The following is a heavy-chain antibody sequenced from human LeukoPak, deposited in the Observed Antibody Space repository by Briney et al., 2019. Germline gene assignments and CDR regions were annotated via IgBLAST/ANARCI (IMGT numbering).Heavy chain of an antibody. CDR3: ARGETFFDY. V-gene: IGHV3-48*04. J-gene: IGHJ4*02. CDR1: GFTFSSYS. CDR2: ISSSSSTI. Sequence: GGSLRLSCAASGFTFSSYSMNWVRQAPGKGLEWVSYISSSSSTIYYADSVKGRFTISRDNAKNSLYLQMNSLRAEDTAVYYCARGETFFDYWGQGTLVTVSS.